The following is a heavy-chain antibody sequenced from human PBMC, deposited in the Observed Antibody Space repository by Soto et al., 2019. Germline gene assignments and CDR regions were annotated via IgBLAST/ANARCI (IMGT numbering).Heavy chain of an antibody. J-gene: IGHJ6*02. CDR2: IYYSGST. CDR3: ARAPGPLWFGELLPDYYYYGMDV. Sequence: QVRLQESGPGLVKPSETLSLTCTVSGGSISSYYWSWIRQPPGKGLEWIGYIYYSGSTNYNPSLKSRVTISVDTSKNQFSLKLSSVTAADTAVYYCARAPGPLWFGELLPDYYYYGMDVWGQGTTVTVSS. V-gene: IGHV4-59*01. D-gene: IGHD3-10*01. CDR1: GGSISSYY.